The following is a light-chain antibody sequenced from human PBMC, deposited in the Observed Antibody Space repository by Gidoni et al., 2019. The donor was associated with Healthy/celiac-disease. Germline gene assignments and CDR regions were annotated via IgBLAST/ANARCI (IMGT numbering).Light chain of an antibody. CDR2: AAS. CDR3: QQLNSYPLA. Sequence: DIQLTQSPSLLSASVGDRVTITSRASQGISSYLAWYQHKPGKAPKLLIYAASTLQSGVPSRFSGSGSGTEFTLTISSLQPEDFATYYCQQLNSYPLAFGQGTRLEIK. CDR1: QGISSY. V-gene: IGKV1-9*01. J-gene: IGKJ5*01.